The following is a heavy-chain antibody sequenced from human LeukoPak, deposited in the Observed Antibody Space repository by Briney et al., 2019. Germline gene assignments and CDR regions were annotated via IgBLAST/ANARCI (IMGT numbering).Heavy chain of an antibody. CDR1: GGSISSGGYS. Sequence: SQTLSLTCAVSGGSISSGGYSWSWIRQPPGKGLEWIGYIYHSGSTYYNPSLKSRVAISVDRSKNQFSLKLSSVSAADTAVYYCAREGGGDGMDVWGKGTTVTVSS. J-gene: IGHJ6*04. CDR2: IYHSGST. V-gene: IGHV4-30-2*01. CDR3: AREGGGDGMDV.